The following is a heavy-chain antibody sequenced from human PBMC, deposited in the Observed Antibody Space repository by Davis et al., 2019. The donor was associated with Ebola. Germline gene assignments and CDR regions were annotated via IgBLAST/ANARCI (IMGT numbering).Heavy chain of an antibody. CDR2: IYTSGRT. CDR3: VRDGCPGGSCYCGDY. CDR1: GGSISSHY. Sequence: PSETLSLTCTVSGGSISSHYWSWIRQPAGKGLEWIGRIYTSGRTNYNPSLKSRVTMSVDTSKNQFSLRLSSVTAADTAVYYCVRDGCPGGSCYCGDYWGQGNLVTVSS. V-gene: IGHV4-4*07. D-gene: IGHD2-15*01. J-gene: IGHJ4*02.